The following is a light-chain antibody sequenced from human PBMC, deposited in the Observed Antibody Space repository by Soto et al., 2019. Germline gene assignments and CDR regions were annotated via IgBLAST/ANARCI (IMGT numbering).Light chain of an antibody. J-gene: IGLJ3*02. CDR3: QSYDGAWV. CDR2: EDN. CDR1: SGSIASNY. Sequence: NFMLTQPHSVSESPGKTVTISCTRSSGSIASNYVQWYQQRPGSVPTTVIFEDNLRPSGVPDRFSGAIDSSANSASLTISGLQPEDEADYYCQSYDGAWVFGGGTKVTVL. V-gene: IGLV6-57*04.